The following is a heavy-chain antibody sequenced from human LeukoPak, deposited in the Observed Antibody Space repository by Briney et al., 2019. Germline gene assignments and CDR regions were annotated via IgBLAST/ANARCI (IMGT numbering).Heavy chain of an antibody. Sequence: SQTLSLTCAISGDSVSSNSAAWNWIRQSPSRGLEWLGRKYYRSKWYNDYAVSVKSRITINPDTSKNQFSLQLNSVTPEDTAVYYCARVGYSSVWTPFAMDVWGQGTTVTVSS. V-gene: IGHV6-1*01. J-gene: IGHJ6*02. CDR1: GDSVSSNSAA. CDR2: KYYRSKWYN. D-gene: IGHD6-19*01. CDR3: ARVGYSSVWTPFAMDV.